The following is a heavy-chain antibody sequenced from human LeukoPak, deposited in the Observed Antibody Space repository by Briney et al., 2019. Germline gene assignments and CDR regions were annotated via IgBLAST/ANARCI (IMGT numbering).Heavy chain of an antibody. Sequence: GGSLRLSCAASGFTFGSYSMTWVRQAPGKGLEWASVITGSGDNTYYADSVKGRFTISRDNSKNTLYLQMNSLRAEDTAVYYCAKEVIRYWYFDPWGRGTLVTVSS. D-gene: IGHD2-21*01. J-gene: IGHJ2*01. CDR1: GFTFGSYS. CDR2: ITGSGDNT. V-gene: IGHV3-23*01. CDR3: AKEVIRYWYFDP.